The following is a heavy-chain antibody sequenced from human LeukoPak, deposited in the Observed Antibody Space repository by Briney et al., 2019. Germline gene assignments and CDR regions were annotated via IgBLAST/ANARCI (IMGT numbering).Heavy chain of an antibody. V-gene: IGHV4-34*01. J-gene: IGHJ5*02. CDR1: GGSFSGCY. Sequence: KPSETLSLTCAVYGGSFSGCYWSWIRQPPGKGLEWIGEINHSGSTNYNPSLKSRVTISVDTSKNQFSLKLSSVTAADTAVYYCARKRLTVTNVPGWFDPWGQGTLVTVSS. CDR3: ARKRLTVTNVPGWFDP. CDR2: INHSGST. D-gene: IGHD4-17*01.